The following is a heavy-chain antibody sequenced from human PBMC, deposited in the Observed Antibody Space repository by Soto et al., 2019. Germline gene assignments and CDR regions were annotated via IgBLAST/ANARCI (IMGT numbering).Heavy chain of an antibody. CDR2: IIPVFGTT. J-gene: IGHJ6*02. D-gene: IGHD3-10*01. CDR1: GGLFSSYA. V-gene: IGHV1-69*13. Sequence: SVKVSCKASGGLFSSYAISWVRQAPGQGLEWMGGIIPVFGTTNYAEKFQGRVTITADEFTNTAYMDLSSLKSEDTAVYYCASGSRSYYYGMDVWGQGTTVTVSS. CDR3: ASGSRSYYYGMDV.